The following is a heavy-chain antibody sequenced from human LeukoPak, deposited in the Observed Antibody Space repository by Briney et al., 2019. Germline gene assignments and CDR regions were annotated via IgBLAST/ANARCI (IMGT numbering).Heavy chain of an antibody. CDR3: ARDGPTDSGGYYYVLDY. V-gene: IGHV1-2*02. J-gene: IGHJ4*02. CDR2: INPNSGGT. Sequence: ASVQVSCKASGYTFTGYYMHWVRQAPGQGLEWMGWINPNSGGTNYAQNFQGRVTMTRDTSISTAYMELSRLRSDDTAVYCCARDGPTDSGGYYYVLDYWGQGTLVTDSS. CDR1: GYTFTGYY. D-gene: IGHD3-22*01.